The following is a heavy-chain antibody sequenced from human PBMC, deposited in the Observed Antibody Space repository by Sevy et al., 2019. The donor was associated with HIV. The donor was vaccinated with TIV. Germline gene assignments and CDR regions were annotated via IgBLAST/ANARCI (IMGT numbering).Heavy chain of an antibody. CDR3: ARDTAVRPRVFDL. CDR2: IYYTGTT. D-gene: IGHD6-6*01. CDR1: GGSISSYF. V-gene: IGHV4-59*01. J-gene: IGHJ4*02. Sequence: SETLSLTCSVSGGSISSYFWSWIRQPPGKGLEWIGYIYYTGTTNYNPSLRSRVTISLDTSKKHFSLNLTSVTAADTAVYYCARDTAVRPRVFDLWGQGTLVTDSS.